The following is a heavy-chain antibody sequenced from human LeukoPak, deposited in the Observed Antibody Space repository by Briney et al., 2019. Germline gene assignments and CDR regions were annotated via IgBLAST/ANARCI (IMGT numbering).Heavy chain of an antibody. CDR2: MNPNSGNT. CDR3: TRGSSGRRDN. V-gene: IGHV1-8*01. J-gene: IGHJ4*02. CDR1: GYTFTSCD. D-gene: IGHD6-19*01. Sequence: ASVKVSCYASGYTFTSCDINWVRQATGQGLEWMGWMNPNSGNTGYGQSFQGRITMTRDISIGTAYMELSNLTSEDTAIYYCTRGSSGRRDNWGQGTLVTVSA.